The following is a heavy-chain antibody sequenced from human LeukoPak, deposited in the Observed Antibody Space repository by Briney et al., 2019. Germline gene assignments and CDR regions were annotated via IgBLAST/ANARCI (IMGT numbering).Heavy chain of an antibody. V-gene: IGHV3-21*01. Sequence: GGSLRLSCAASGFTFSSYSMNWVRQAPGKGLEWVSSISSSSSYIYYADSVKGRFTISRDNAKNSLYLQMNSLRAEDTAVYYCARIRDSRVPFDYWGQGTHVTVSS. D-gene: IGHD2-15*01. CDR3: ARIRDSRVPFDY. J-gene: IGHJ4*02. CDR1: GFTFSSYS. CDR2: ISSSSSYI.